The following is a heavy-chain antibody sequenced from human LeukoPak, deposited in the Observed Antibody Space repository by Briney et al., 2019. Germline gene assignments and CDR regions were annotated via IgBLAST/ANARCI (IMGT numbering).Heavy chain of an antibody. J-gene: IGHJ4*02. CDR1: GGSFSGYY. V-gene: IGHV4-34*01. CDR2: INHSGST. Sequence: KPSETLSLTCAVYGGSFSGYYWSWIRQPPGKGLEWIGEINHSGSTNYNPSLKSRVTISVDTSKNQFSLKLSSVTAADTAVYYCARGADLWFGELYGYWGQGTLVTVSS. D-gene: IGHD3-10*01. CDR3: ARGADLWFGELYGY.